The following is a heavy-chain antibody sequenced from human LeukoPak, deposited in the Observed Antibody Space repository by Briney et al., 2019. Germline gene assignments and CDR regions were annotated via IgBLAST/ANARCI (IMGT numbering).Heavy chain of an antibody. CDR3: ATPPTVTRNY. CDR2: ISGSGGST. V-gene: IGHV3-23*01. Sequence: GGSLRLSCAASGFTFSNFGMNWVRQAPGKGLEWVSAISGSGGSTYYADSVKGRFTISRDNSKNTLYLQMNSLRAEDTAVYYCATPPTVTRNYWGQGTLVTVSS. CDR1: GFTFSNFG. D-gene: IGHD4-17*01. J-gene: IGHJ4*02.